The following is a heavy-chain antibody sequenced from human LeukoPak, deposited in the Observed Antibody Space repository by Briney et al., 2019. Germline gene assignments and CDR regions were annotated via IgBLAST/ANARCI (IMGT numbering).Heavy chain of an antibody. Sequence: GGSWSLSLAASGFTFSNHWRSWFRQAPGKGRAWVANIKEDGSEERYADSVKGRVSISRDNAKNSLLLQMSSLRAEDTAVYYCARYCSSATCIDSWGQGTLVTVSS. CDR1: GFTFSNHW. D-gene: IGHD2-2*01. CDR3: ARYCSSATCIDS. V-gene: IGHV3-7*01. J-gene: IGHJ4*02. CDR2: IKEDGSEE.